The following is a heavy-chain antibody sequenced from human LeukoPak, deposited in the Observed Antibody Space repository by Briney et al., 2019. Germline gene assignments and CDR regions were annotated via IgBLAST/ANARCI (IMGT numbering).Heavy chain of an antibody. CDR3: AKPVTDNYYYYYGMDV. J-gene: IGHJ6*02. CDR2: IKQDGSEK. V-gene: IGHV3-7*03. D-gene: IGHD4-17*01. CDR1: GFTFSSYW. Sequence: GGSLRLSCAASGFTFSSYWMSWVRQAPGKGLEWVANIKQDGSEKYYVDSVKGRFTISRDNAKNSLYLQMNSLRAEDTAVYYCAKPVTDNYYYYYGMDVWGQGTTVTVSS.